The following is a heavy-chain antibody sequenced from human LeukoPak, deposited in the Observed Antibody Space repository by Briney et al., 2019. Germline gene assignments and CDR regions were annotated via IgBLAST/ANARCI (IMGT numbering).Heavy chain of an antibody. CDR3: ARDSIAAAGARGSAFDV. D-gene: IGHD6-13*01. CDR2: INPNSGGT. J-gene: IGHJ3*01. Sequence: ASVKVSCKASGYTFTGYYMHWVRQAPGQGLEWMGWINPNSGGTNYAQKFQGRVTITTDESTSTAYMELSSLRSEDTAVYYCARDSIAAAGARGSAFDVWGQGTMVTVSS. V-gene: IGHV1-2*02. CDR1: GYTFTGYY.